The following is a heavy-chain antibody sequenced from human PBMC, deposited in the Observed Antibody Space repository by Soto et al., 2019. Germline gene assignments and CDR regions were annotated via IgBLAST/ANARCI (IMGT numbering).Heavy chain of an antibody. CDR3: TRYSPYTFPYIFFDP. V-gene: IGHV3-73*02. Sequence: EAQLVESGGGLVQPGGSLKVSCVASGFNFNDSVMSWVRQASGKGLEWVGHIRSEANNYATTYAASVKGRFIISRDDSKNTAYLQMNSVKSEDTAIYYCTRYSPYTFPYIFFDPWGQGALVTVSS. J-gene: IGHJ5*02. D-gene: IGHD2-15*01. CDR2: IRSEANNYAT. CDR1: GFNFNDSV.